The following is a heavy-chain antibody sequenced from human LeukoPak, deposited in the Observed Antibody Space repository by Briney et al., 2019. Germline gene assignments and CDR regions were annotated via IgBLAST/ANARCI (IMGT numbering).Heavy chain of an antibody. CDR1: RFIFSNYV. Sequence: GGSLRLSCAASRFIFSNYVMHWVRQAPGKGLEWVAVISHDGSQTYYSDSVKGRFTISRDNSKNTLYLQMSSLRAEDTAVYFCAKDGGSNSYWYFDLWGRGTLVTVSS. D-gene: IGHD1-26*01. CDR2: ISHDGSQT. CDR3: AKDGGSNSYWYFDL. V-gene: IGHV3-30*04. J-gene: IGHJ2*01.